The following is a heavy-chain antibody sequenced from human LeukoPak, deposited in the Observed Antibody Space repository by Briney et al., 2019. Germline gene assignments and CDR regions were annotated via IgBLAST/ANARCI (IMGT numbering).Heavy chain of an antibody. CDR2: ISSSSSYI. Sequence: GGSLRLSCAASGFTFSSYSMNWVRQAPGKGLEWVSSISSSSSYIYYADSVKGRFTISRDNAKNSLYLQMNSLRAEDTAVYYCAKSFGPVIAAAGTGADWGQGTLVTVSS. CDR1: GFTFSSYS. CDR3: AKSFGPVIAAAGTGAD. D-gene: IGHD6-13*01. V-gene: IGHV3-21*04. J-gene: IGHJ4*02.